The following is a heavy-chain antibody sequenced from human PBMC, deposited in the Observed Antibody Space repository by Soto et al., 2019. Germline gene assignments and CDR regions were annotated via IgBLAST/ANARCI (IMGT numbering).Heavy chain of an antibody. J-gene: IGHJ4*02. Sequence: PGGSLRLSCTASGFTFSVYWMSWVRQAPGKGLEWVANTKQDGSEKYYVDSVKGRFTISRDNAKNSLYLQMDSQRAEDTAVYYCARVKDVGGSERDYWGQGTLVTVSS. D-gene: IGHD3-16*01. CDR1: GFTFSVYW. CDR3: ARVKDVGGSERDY. V-gene: IGHV3-7*05. CDR2: TKQDGSEK.